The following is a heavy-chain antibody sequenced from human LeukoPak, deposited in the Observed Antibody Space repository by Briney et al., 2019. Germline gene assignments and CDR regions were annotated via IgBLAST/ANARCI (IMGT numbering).Heavy chain of an antibody. CDR3: ARDRWDCAGDCYRRDFDY. J-gene: IGHJ4*02. V-gene: IGHV1-69*13. D-gene: IGHD2-21*02. CDR2: IIPIFGTA. Sequence: SVKVSCKASGGTFSSYAISWVRQAPGQGLEWMGGIIPIFGTANYAQKFQGRVTITADESTSTAYMELSSLRSEDTAVYYCARDRWDCAGDCYRRDFDYWGQGTLVTVSS. CDR1: GGTFSSYA.